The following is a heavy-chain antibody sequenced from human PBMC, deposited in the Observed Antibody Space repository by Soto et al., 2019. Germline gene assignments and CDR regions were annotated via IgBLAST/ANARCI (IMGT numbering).Heavy chain of an antibody. D-gene: IGHD2-21*01. Sequence: GESLKISCAASGFTFSSYWMSWVRQAPGKGLEWVANIKQDGSEKYYVDSVKGRFTISRDNAKNSLYLQMNSLRAEDTAVYYCARVTIGLVNRRESDWFDPWGQGTLVTVSS. CDR1: GFTFSSYW. CDR3: ARVTIGLVNRRESDWFDP. CDR2: IKQDGSEK. V-gene: IGHV3-7*02. J-gene: IGHJ5*02.